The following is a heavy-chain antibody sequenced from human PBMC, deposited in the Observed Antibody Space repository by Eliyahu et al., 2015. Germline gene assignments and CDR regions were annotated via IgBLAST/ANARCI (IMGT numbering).Heavy chain of an antibody. V-gene: IGHV4-30-2*01. J-gene: IGHJ3*02. CDR2: IYHSGST. D-gene: IGHD2-15*01. CDR3: ARAEEYCSGGSCYSDAFDI. CDR1: GGSIXSGXYS. Sequence: QLQLQESGSGLVKPSQTLSLTCAVSGGSIXSGXYSWSWIRQPPGKGLEWIGYIYHSGSTYYNPSLKSRVTISVDRSKNQFSLKLSSVTAADTAVYYCARAEEYCSGGSCYSDAFDIWGQGTMVTVSS.